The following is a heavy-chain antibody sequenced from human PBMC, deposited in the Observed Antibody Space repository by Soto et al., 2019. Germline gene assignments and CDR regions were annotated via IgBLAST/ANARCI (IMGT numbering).Heavy chain of an antibody. V-gene: IGHV4-30-4*01. J-gene: IGHJ4*02. CDR3: ARVFLRDWGSGWIFDY. CDR1: GGSISSGDYY. D-gene: IGHD6-19*01. CDR2: IYYSGST. Sequence: SETLSLTCTVSGGSISSGDYYWSWIRQPPGKGLEWIGYIYYSGSTYYNPSLKSRVTISVDTSKNQFSLKLSSVTAADTAVYYCARVFLRDWGSGWIFDYWGQGTLVTVSS.